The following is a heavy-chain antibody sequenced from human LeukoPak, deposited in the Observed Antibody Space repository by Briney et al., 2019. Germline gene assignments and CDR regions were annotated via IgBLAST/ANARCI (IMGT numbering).Heavy chain of an antibody. Sequence: GGSLRLSCAASGLTFSTYWMHWVRQAPGRGLVWVSSINSDGSSTSYADSVKGRFTISRDNAKSTLYLQMNSLRAEDTAVYYCARGPLTTSGRSLGYWGQGTLVTVSS. CDR3: ARGPLTTSGRSLGY. V-gene: IGHV3-74*01. CDR1: GLTFSTYW. D-gene: IGHD4-17*01. CDR2: INSDGSST. J-gene: IGHJ4*02.